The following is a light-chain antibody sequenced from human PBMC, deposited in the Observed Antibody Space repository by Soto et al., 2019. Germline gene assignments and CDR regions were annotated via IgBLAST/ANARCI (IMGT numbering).Light chain of an antibody. J-gene: IGKJ1*01. CDR1: QSIRRW. CDR2: DAS. V-gene: IGKV1-5*01. CDR3: KLYNSYRT. Sequence: DIQMTQSPSTLSASVGDRVTITCRASQSIRRWLAWFQQKPGKAPKLLIYDASDLGSGVPSRFRGSGSGTDLTPTISSPQPDDFATSYCKLYNSYRTFGQGTKVEIK.